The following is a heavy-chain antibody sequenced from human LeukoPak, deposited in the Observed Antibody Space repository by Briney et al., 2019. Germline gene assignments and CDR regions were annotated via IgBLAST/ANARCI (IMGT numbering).Heavy chain of an antibody. Sequence: SETLSLTCTVSGGSISSSRYYWGWIRQPPGKGLEWIGSIYYSGSTYYNPSLKSRVTISVDTSKNQFSLKLSSVTAADTAVYYCTRTLTVAVAVWYFDYWGQGTLVTVSS. CDR3: TRTLTVAVAVWYFDY. D-gene: IGHD6-19*01. V-gene: IGHV4-39*01. CDR1: GGSISSSRYY. CDR2: IYYSGST. J-gene: IGHJ4*02.